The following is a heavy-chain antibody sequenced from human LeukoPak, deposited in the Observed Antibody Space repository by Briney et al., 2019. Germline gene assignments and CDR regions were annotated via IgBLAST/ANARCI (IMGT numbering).Heavy chain of an antibody. Sequence: SVKVSCKASGGTFISYAISWVRQAPGQGLEGMGGIIPIFGTANYAQKFQGRVTITADESTSTAYMELSSLRSEDTAVYYCARDVGEYCSSTPCGAFDIWGQGTMVTVSS. CDR1: GGTFISYA. CDR3: ARDVGEYCSSTPCGAFDI. V-gene: IGHV1-69*01. D-gene: IGHD2-2*01. CDR2: IIPIFGTA. J-gene: IGHJ3*02.